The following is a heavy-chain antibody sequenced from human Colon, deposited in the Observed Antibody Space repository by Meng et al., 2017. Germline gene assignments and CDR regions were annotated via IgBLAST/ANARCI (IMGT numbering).Heavy chain of an antibody. CDR3: AGGPWELDY. D-gene: IGHD1-26*01. CDR2: IDYSRSI. J-gene: IGHJ4*02. CDR1: GGSVSSGSHY. V-gene: IGHV4-61*01. Sequence: QGHLQESGPGLVRPSATLSPTCTVSGGSVSSGSHYWSWIRQPPGKGLEWIGYIDYSRSINYYPSLKSRVTMSVDTSKNQFSLNLSSVTAADTAVYYCAGGPWELDYWGQGTLVTVSS.